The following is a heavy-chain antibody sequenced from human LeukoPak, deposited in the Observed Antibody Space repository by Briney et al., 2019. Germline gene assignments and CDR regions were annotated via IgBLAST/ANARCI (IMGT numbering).Heavy chain of an antibody. CDR1: GGSISSGGYY. J-gene: IGHJ4*02. D-gene: IGHD1-26*01. Sequence: SSQTLSLTCTVSGGSISSGGYYWSWIRQHPGKGLEWIGYIYYSGSTNYNPSLKSRVTISVDTSKNQFSLKLSSVTAADTAVYYCARSYSGSYLGAFDYWGQGTLVTVSS. CDR3: ARSYSGSYLGAFDY. V-gene: IGHV4-31*03. CDR2: IYYSGST.